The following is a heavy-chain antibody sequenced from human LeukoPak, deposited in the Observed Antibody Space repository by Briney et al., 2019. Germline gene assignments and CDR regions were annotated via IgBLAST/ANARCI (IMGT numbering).Heavy chain of an antibody. J-gene: IGHJ4*02. CDR3: ATSAGGAFDY. Sequence: GGSLRLSCAASGFTLSSNYMSWVRQAPGKGLEWVSVIYSGGSTYYADSVKGRFPISRHNSKNTLYLPMNSLRTEDYAVYYWATSAGGAFDYWGEGTLVTVSS. D-gene: IGHD6-25*01. CDR2: IYSGGST. CDR1: GFTLSSNY. V-gene: IGHV3-53*04.